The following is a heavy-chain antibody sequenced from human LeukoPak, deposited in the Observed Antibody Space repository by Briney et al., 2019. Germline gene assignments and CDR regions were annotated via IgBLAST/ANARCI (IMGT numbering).Heavy chain of an antibody. CDR3: ARVVLRYFDWLPYYFDY. J-gene: IGHJ4*02. Sequence: GGSLRLSCAASGFTVSSNYMSWVRQAPGKGLEWVSVIYSGGSTYYADSVKGRFTISRDNSKNTLYLQMNSLRAEDTAVYYYARVVLRYFDWLPYYFDYWGQGTLVTVSS. D-gene: IGHD3-9*01. CDR2: IYSGGST. CDR1: GFTVSSNY. V-gene: IGHV3-53*01.